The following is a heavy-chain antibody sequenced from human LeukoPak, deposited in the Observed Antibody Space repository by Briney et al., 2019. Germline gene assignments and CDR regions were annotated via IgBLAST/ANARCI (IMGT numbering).Heavy chain of an antibody. CDR3: ARYEDMITFGGVIVANWFDP. J-gene: IGHJ5*02. Sequence: ASVKVSCKASGYTFTSYGISWVRQAPGQGLEWMGWISAYNGNTNYAQKLQGRVTMTTDTSTSTAYMELRRLRSDDTAVYYCARYEDMITFGGVIVANWFDPWGQGTLVTVSS. D-gene: IGHD3-16*02. CDR2: ISAYNGNT. V-gene: IGHV1-18*01. CDR1: GYTFTSYG.